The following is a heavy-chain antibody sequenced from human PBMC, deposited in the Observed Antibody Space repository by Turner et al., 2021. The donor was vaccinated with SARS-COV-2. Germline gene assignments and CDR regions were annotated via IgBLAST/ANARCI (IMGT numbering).Heavy chain of an antibody. J-gene: IGHJ4*02. CDR2: IWYDGSNK. V-gene: IGHV3-33*01. Sequence: QVQLVESGGGVVQPGRSLRLSCAASGFPFSSYGMHWVRQAPGKGLEWVSVIWYDGSNKYYADSVKGRFTISRDNSKNTLYLQRNSLRAEDTAVYYCARASQNGYSSSWYDPDIDYWGQGTLVTVSS. CDR1: GFPFSSYG. D-gene: IGHD6-13*01. CDR3: ARASQNGYSSSWYDPDIDY.